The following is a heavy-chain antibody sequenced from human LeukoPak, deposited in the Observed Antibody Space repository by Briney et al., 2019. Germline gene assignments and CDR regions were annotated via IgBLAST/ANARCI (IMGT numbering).Heavy chain of an antibody. Sequence: MPSETLSLTCTVSGGSISSGGYSWSWIRQHPGKGLEWIGYIYYSGSTYYNPSLKSRVTISVDTSKNQFSLKLSSVTAADTAVYYCARGGPRQYFDWLFKVYFDYWGQGTLVTVSS. J-gene: IGHJ4*02. V-gene: IGHV4-31*03. D-gene: IGHD3-9*01. CDR2: IYYSGST. CDR1: GGSISSGGYS. CDR3: ARGGPRQYFDWLFKVYFDY.